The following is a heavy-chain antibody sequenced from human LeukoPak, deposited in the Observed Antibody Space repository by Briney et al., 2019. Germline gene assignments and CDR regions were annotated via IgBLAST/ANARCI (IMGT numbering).Heavy chain of an antibody. CDR1: GYTFTSYD. J-gene: IGHJ6*03. CDR2: MNPNSGNT. V-gene: IGHV1-8*01. D-gene: IGHD6-19*01. CDR3: ARGQWLVLYYYYYYMDV. Sequence: ASVKVSCKASGYTFTSYDINWVRQATGQGLEWMGWMNPNSGNTGYAQKFQGRVTMTRNTSISTAYMELSSLRSEDTAVYYCARGQWLVLYYYYYYMDVWGKGTTVTVSS.